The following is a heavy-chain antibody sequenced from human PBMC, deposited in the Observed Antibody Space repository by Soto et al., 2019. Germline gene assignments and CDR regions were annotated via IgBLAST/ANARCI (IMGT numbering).Heavy chain of an antibody. CDR3: ARDRRIIVLVPAAMAPNYYYYYGMDV. Sequence: GGSLRLSCAASGFTVSSNYMSWVRQAPGKGLEWVSVIYRGGSTYYADSVKGRFTISRDNSKNTLYLQMNSLRAEDTAVYYCARDRRIIVLVPAAMAPNYYYYYGMDVWGQGTTVTVS. V-gene: IGHV3-53*01. CDR2: IYRGGST. D-gene: IGHD2-2*01. J-gene: IGHJ6*02. CDR1: GFTVSSNY.